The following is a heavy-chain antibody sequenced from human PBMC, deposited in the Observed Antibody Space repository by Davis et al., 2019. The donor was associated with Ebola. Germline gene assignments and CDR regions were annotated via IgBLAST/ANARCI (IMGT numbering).Heavy chain of an antibody. CDR1: GFTFSVSA. V-gene: IGHV3-48*02. CDR2: IGTSSGAI. CDR3: ARYVKARTTRYYFDC. D-gene: IGHD1-1*01. Sequence: PGGSLRLSCAASGFTFSVSAIHWVRQAPGKGLEWISYIGTSSGAIYYADSVKGRFTVSRDNAQNSLYLQMNSLRDEETAVYYCARYVKARTTRYYFDCWGQGTLVTVSS. J-gene: IGHJ4*02.